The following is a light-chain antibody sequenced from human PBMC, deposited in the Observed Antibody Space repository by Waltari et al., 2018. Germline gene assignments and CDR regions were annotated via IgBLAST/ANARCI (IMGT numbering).Light chain of an antibody. Sequence: IVLTQSPVTLSLSPGERATLTCRASQIVFNYLACYQQKPVQAPRLPIYDTSNRATGIPDRFSASGSGTDFTLTISRLEPEDFAVYYCHQRSSWPPTFGGGTKVEIK. V-gene: IGKV3-11*01. CDR2: DTS. CDR3: HQRSSWPPT. CDR1: QIVFNY. J-gene: IGKJ4*01.